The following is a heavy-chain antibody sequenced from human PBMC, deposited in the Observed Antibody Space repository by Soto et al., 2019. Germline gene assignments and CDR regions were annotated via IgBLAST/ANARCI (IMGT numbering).Heavy chain of an antibody. CDR1: GFRFTGSA. V-gene: IGHV3-73*02. J-gene: IGHJ4*02. CDR2: IRNRPNSYAT. D-gene: IGHD2-15*01. CDR3: TRACSGGSCYSTADFDY. Sequence: EVVLVESGGGLVQPGGSLKLSCAASGFRFTGSAIHWVRQAPGKGLEWVGLIRNRPNSYATACAESLKGRVTISRDDSRNTSYLQVKSLNSEDTAVYFCTRACSGGSCYSTADFDYWGQGTLVTVSS.